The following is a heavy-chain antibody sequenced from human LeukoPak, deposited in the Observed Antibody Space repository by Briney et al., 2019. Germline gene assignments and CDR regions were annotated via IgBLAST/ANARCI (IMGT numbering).Heavy chain of an antibody. D-gene: IGHD1-26*01. CDR2: LYYSGST. Sequence: SETLSLTCTVSGGSISSRSHSWGWIRQPPGKGLEWIGSLYYSGSTYYNPSLKSRVTISVDTSKKQFSLKLSSVTAADTALYYCARWEESDAFDIWGQGTMVTVSS. V-gene: IGHV4-39*01. J-gene: IGHJ3*02. CDR3: ARWEESDAFDI. CDR1: GGSISSRSHS.